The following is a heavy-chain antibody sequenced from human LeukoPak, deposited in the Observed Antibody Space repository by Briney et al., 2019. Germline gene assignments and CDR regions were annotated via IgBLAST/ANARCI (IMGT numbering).Heavy chain of an antibody. CDR2: ISAYNSNT. V-gene: IGHV1-18*01. J-gene: IGHJ4*02. CDR3: ARDRAGIAAAGSFDY. CDR1: GYTFTSYG. D-gene: IGHD6-13*01. Sequence: ASVKVSCKASGYTFTSYGISWVRQAPGQGLEWMGWISAYNSNTNYAQKLQGRVTMTTDTSTSTAYMELRSLRSGDTAVYYCARDRAGIAAAGSFDYWGQGTLVTVSS.